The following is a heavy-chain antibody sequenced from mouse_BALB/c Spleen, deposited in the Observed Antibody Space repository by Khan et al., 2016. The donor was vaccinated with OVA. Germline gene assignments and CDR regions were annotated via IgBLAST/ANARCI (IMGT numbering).Heavy chain of an antibody. J-gene: IGHJ3*01. CDR1: GFTFSNYG. CDR3: ARDYWFAY. V-gene: IGHV5-6-5*01. Sequence: EVELVESGGGLVKPGGSLKLSCAASGFTFSNYGVSWVRQTPEKRLEWVASISSGDTTYYPDSVKGRFTISRDNARNILYLQMSSLRSEDTAMYYCARDYWFAYWGQGNLVTVAA. CDR2: ISSGDTT.